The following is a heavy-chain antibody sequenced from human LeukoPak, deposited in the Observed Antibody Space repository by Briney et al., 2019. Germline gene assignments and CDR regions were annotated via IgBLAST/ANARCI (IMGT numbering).Heavy chain of an antibody. D-gene: IGHD3-10*01. V-gene: IGHV3-21*01. Sequence: GGSLRLSCAASGFTFSSYTMNWVRQAPGKGLEWVSSISTSSSYIYYADSVKGRFTISRDNAKNSLYLQMNSLKAEDTAVYYCARGTWFGELGYDYWGQGTLVSVSS. CDR2: ISTSSSYI. CDR3: ARGTWFGELGYDY. CDR1: GFTFSSYT. J-gene: IGHJ4*02.